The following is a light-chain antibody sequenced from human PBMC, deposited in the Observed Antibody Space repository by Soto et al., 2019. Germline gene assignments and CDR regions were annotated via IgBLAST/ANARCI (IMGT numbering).Light chain of an antibody. Sequence: EIVMTQSPATLSVSPGERATLSCSASHSVSSDLAWYRQKPGQAPRLLIYGASTRATGIPARFSGSGSGTEFTLTISSLQSEDFAVYYCQQYKNWPPLTFGQGTKVEIK. V-gene: IGKV3-15*01. CDR1: HSVSSD. CDR3: QQYKNWPPLT. J-gene: IGKJ1*01. CDR2: GAS.